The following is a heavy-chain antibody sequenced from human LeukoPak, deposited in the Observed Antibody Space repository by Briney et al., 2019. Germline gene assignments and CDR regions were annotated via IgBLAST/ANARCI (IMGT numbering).Heavy chain of an antibody. V-gene: IGHV3-53*01. Sequence: PGGSLRLSCAASGFTFSSYSMNWVRQAPGKGLEWVSVIYSGGSTYYADSVKGRFTISRDNSKNTLYLQMNSLRAEDTAVYYCARAYYDFWSGSNWFDPWGQGTLVTVSS. J-gene: IGHJ5*02. CDR2: IYSGGST. CDR1: GFTFSSYS. D-gene: IGHD3-3*01. CDR3: ARAYYDFWSGSNWFDP.